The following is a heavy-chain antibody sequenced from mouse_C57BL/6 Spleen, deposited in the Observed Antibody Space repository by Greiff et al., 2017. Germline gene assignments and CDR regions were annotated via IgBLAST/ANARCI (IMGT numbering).Heavy chain of an antibody. CDR3: ARGELRLRGWFAY. Sequence: EVQLQESGPGMVKPSQSLSLTCTVTGYSITSGYDWHWIRHFPGNNLEWMGYISYSGSTNYNPSLKSRISITHDTSKNHFFLKLNSVTTEDTATYYCARGELRLRGWFAYWGQGTLVTVSA. CDR2: ISYSGST. CDR1: GYSITSGYD. J-gene: IGHJ3*01. V-gene: IGHV3-1*01. D-gene: IGHD3-2*02.